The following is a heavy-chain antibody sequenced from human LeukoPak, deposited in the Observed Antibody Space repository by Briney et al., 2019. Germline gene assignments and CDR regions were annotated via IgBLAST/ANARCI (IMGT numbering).Heavy chain of an antibody. CDR1: GFTLRSSA. CDR2: ISGDGGTI. J-gene: IGHJ4*02. Sequence: GGSLRLSCAASGFTLRSSAMSWVRQAPGKGLEWVSAISGDGGTISYAASVRGRFTISRDNAKNTLFLQMSSLRAGDTALYYCARELYGNPSGYWGQGTRVTVSS. CDR3: ARELYGNPSGY. V-gene: IGHV3-23*01. D-gene: IGHD2-8*01.